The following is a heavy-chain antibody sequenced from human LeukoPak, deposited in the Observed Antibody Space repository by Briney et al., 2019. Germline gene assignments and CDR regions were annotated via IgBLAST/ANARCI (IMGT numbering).Heavy chain of an antibody. V-gene: IGHV1-18*01. D-gene: IGHD3-10*01. CDR2: ISAYNGNT. Sequence: EASVKVSCKASGYTFTSYGISWVRQAPGQGLEWMGWISAYNGNTNYAQKLQGRVTMTTDTSTSTAYVELRSLRSDDTAVYYCARDAVLLWFGEQLNWFDPWGQGTLVTVSS. CDR3: ARDAVLLWFGEQLNWFDP. J-gene: IGHJ5*02. CDR1: GYTFTSYG.